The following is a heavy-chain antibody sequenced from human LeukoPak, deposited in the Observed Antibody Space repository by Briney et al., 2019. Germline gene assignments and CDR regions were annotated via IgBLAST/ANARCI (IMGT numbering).Heavy chain of an antibody. Sequence: PGGSLRLSCAASGFTFSSYWMSWVRQAPGKGLEWVANIKQDTSEEYYVDSVKGRFTISRDNAKNSLYLQMDSLRADDKAVYYCARDQRYFLVWFRSFYFYMDVWGKGTTVSVSS. J-gene: IGHJ6*03. CDR1: GFTFSSYW. CDR2: IKQDTSEE. D-gene: IGHD3/OR15-3a*01. CDR3: ARDQRYFLVWFRSFYFYMDV. V-gene: IGHV3-7*01.